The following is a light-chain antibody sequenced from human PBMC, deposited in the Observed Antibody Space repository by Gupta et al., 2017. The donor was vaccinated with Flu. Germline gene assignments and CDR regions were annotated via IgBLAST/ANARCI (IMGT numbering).Light chain of an antibody. Sequence: VLTQSPGTLSLSPGERATLSCRSSQSVSNNYLAWYQQKPGQAPRLVIYDASSRATGVPDRFTGSGSGTDFTLTISRLEPEDFAMYYCHQYSPWTFGQGTKVEVK. CDR2: DAS. CDR3: HQYSPWT. V-gene: IGKV3-20*01. CDR1: QSVSNNY. J-gene: IGKJ1*01.